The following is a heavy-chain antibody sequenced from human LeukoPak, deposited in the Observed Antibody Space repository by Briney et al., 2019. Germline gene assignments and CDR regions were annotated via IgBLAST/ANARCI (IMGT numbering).Heavy chain of an antibody. J-gene: IGHJ4*02. V-gene: IGHV4-59*08. CDR3: TRGRGI. D-gene: IGHD3-10*01. CDR2: IYYSGTT. CDR1: GGSISHYY. Sequence: SETLSLTCIVSGGSISHYYWNWIRQPPGKGLEWIGYIYYSGTTNYNPSLKSRVTISVATSKNQFSLKLTSVTAADTAVYYCTRGRGIWGQGTLVTVSS.